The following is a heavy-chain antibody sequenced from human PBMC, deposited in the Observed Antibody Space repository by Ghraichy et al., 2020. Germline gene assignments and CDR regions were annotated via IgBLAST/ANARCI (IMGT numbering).Heavy chain of an antibody. Sequence: SVKVSCKASGGTFSSYAISWVRQAPGQGLEWMGGIIPIFGTANYAQKFQGRVTITADESTSTAYMELSSLRSEDTAVYYCARDCLGQQLGTMENWFDPWGQGTLVTVSS. CDR3: ARDCLGQQLGTMENWFDP. V-gene: IGHV1-69*13. CDR2: IIPIFGTA. D-gene: IGHD6-13*01. J-gene: IGHJ5*02. CDR1: GGTFSSYA.